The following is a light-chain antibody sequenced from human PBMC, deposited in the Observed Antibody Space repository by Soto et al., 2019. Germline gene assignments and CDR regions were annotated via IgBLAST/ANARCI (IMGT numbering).Light chain of an antibody. CDR3: CSYAGRYTYV. J-gene: IGLJ1*01. Sequence: QSVLTQPRSVSGSPGQSVSISCTGTSSDVGGYTYVSWYQQHPGKAPKVMIYDVSKRPSGVHDRFSGSKSGNTASLTISGLQSEDEADYYCCSYAGRYTYVFGTGTKVTVL. CDR1: SSDVGGYTY. CDR2: DVS. V-gene: IGLV2-11*01.